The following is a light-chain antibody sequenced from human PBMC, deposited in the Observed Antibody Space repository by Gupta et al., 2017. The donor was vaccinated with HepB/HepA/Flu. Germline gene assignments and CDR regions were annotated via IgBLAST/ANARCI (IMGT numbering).Light chain of an antibody. CDR2: DVT. J-gene: IGLJ2*01. V-gene: IGLV2-14*03. Sequence: VSXXXXQSXXXSCXXXSRDVGVYDFVSWYQQYPGKAPKLLIYDVTNRPSGVSYRFSGSKSGNTASLTISGLQAEDEADYYCSSFTNTGALVLFGGGTKLSVL. CDR3: SSFTNTGALVL. CDR1: SRDVGVYDF.